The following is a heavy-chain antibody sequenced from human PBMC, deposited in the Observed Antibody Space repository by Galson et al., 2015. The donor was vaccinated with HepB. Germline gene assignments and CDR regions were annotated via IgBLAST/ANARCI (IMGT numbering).Heavy chain of an antibody. Sequence: QSGAEVKKPGESLRISCKGSGYIFSKYWINWVRQMPGKGLEWMGRIDPSDSYTNYSPSFEGHVTMSVDTSISTAYLQWNSLKASDTALYYCAKPQSGQPGDWFDTWGQGTLVTVSS. D-gene: IGHD3-3*01. V-gene: IGHV5-10-1*01. CDR2: IDPSDSYT. J-gene: IGHJ5*02. CDR1: GYIFSKYW. CDR3: AKPQSGQPGDWFDT.